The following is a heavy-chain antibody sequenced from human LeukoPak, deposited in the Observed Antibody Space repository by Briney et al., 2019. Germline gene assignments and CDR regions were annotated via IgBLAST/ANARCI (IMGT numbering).Heavy chain of an antibody. CDR1: GGSFSGYY. V-gene: IGHV4-34*01. CDR2: INHSGST. CDR3: ARGRTSVTTDY. D-gene: IGHD4-17*01. J-gene: IGHJ4*02. Sequence: PSEILSLTCAVYGGSFSGYYWSWIRQPPGKGLEWIGEINHSGSTNYNPSLKSRVTISVDTSKNQFSLKLSSVTAADTAVYYCARGRTSVTTDYWGQGTLVTVSS.